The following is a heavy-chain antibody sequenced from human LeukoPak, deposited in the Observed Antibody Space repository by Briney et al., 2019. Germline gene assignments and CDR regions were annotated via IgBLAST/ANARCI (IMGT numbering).Heavy chain of an antibody. D-gene: IGHD3-22*01. CDR2: IYPRDGST. Sequence: ASVKVSCKASGYTFASNYIHWVRQAPGQGLEWMGMIYPRDGSTSYAQKFQGRVTVTRDTSTSTVHMELSGLRSEDTAVYYCARVPWGSSGYYYYYWGQGTLVTVSS. V-gene: IGHV1-46*01. CDR1: GYTFASNY. CDR3: ARVPWGSSGYYYYY. J-gene: IGHJ4*02.